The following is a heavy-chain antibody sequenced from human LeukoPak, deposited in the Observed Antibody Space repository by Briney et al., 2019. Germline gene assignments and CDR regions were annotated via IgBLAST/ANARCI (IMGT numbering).Heavy chain of an antibody. J-gene: IGHJ4*02. CDR1: GFTFSSYA. CDR2: ISYDGRVK. V-gene: IGHV3-30*03. D-gene: IGHD4-23*01. CDR3: ARPTTVVSNYLDF. Sequence: GGSLRLSCAASGFTFSSYAMSWVRQAPGEGLEWVAVISYDGRVKYYADSVRGRFTISRDNSKNTLYLQMNSLRLEDTAVFYCARPTTVVSNYLDFWGQGTLVTVST.